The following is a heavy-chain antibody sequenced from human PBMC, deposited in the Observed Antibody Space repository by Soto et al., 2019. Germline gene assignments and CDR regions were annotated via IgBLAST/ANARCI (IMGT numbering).Heavy chain of an antibody. CDR3: ARVPATPPWKLDY. J-gene: IGHJ4*02. CDR1: GFTFSSYW. V-gene: IGHV3-7*03. CDR2: IKQDGSEK. D-gene: IGHD2-15*01. Sequence: PGGSLRLSCAASGFTFSSYWMSWVRQAPGKGLEWVANIKQDGSEKYYVDSVKGRFTISRDNAKNSLYLQMNSLRAEDTAVYYCARVPATPPWKLDYWGQGTLVTVSS.